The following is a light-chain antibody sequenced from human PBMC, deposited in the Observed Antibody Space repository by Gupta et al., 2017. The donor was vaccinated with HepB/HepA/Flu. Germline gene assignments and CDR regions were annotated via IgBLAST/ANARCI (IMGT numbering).Light chain of an antibody. V-gene: IGKV3-20*01. CDR2: GGS. J-gene: IGKJ1*01. CDR1: QCFSSHY. CDR3: QHYGDSPWP. Sequence: VLTQSPGTLSLSPGEGATLACRASQCFSSHYLAWYQLKLGQAPRLIVYGGSLTATGVPYRFAGRGSGTXFTITIXRLEAEDGGVYYCQHYGDSPWPFGXGTKVEI.